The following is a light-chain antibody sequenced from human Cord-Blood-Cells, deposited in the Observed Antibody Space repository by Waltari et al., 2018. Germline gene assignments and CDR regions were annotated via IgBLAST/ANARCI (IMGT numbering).Light chain of an antibody. V-gene: IGKV1-5*01. CDR1: QSISSC. CDR2: DPS. J-gene: IGKJ3*01. CDR3: QQYNRSL. Sequence: GDRVTITCRASQSISSCLAWYQQKPGKATKPLIYDPSSLESGVPSRFNGSGSGTELTLTISSLQPDDFATYYCQQYNRSLFGPGTKVDIK.